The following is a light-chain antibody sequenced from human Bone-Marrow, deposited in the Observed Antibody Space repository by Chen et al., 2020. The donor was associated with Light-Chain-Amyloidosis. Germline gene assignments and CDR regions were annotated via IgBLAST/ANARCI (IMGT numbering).Light chain of an antibody. V-gene: IGLV3-21*02. CDR2: DDS. J-gene: IGLJ3*02. Sequence: SYVLTQPSSVSVAPGQTATIACGGNNIGSTSVHWYQQTPGQAPLLVVYDDSDRPSGIPERLAGSSSGNTGTLTISRVEAGDEADYGCQGWDRGSDRPVFGGGTKLTVL. CDR1: NIGSTS. CDR3: QGWDRGSDRPV.